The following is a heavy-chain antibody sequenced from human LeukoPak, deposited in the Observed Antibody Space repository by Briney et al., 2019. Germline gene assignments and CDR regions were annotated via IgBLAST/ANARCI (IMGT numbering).Heavy chain of an antibody. J-gene: IGHJ6*03. Sequence: ASVKVSCKPSGFTFTSSAMQWVRQARGQRLEWIGWIVVGSGNTNYAQKFQERVTITRDMSTSTAYMELSSLRSEDTAVYYCAADYPKPPPGTYYYYKDVWGKGTTVTVSS. V-gene: IGHV1-58*02. CDR3: AADYPKPPPGTYYYYKDV. CDR2: IVVGSGNT. D-gene: IGHD3-10*01. CDR1: GFTFTSSA.